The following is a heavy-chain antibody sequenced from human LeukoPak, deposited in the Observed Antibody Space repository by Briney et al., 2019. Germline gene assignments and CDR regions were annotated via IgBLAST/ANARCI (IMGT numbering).Heavy chain of an antibody. D-gene: IGHD3-9*01. Sequence: ASVKVSCKASGGTFSSYAISWVRQAPGQGLEWMGWINPNSGGTNYAQKFQGRVTMTRDTSISTAYMELSRLRSDDTAVYYCARVPTPLRYFDWSLYYFDYWGQGTLVTVSS. CDR1: GGTFSSYA. CDR2: INPNSGGT. V-gene: IGHV1-2*02. J-gene: IGHJ4*02. CDR3: ARVPTPLRYFDWSLYYFDY.